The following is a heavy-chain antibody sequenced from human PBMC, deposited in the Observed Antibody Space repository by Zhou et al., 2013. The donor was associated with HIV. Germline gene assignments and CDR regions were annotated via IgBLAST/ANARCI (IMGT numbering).Heavy chain of an antibody. CDR2: IYHSGST. V-gene: IGHV4-38-2*01. CDR3: ARAERLDHQMDV. CDR1: GYSISSGYY. Sequence: QVQLQESGPGLVKPSETLSLTCDVFGYSISSGYYWGWIRQPPGKGLEWIGSIYHSGSTYYNPSLKSRVTISVDTSKNQFSLKLTSVTAADTAVYYCARAERLDHQMDVWGKGTTVTVSS. J-gene: IGHJ6*04.